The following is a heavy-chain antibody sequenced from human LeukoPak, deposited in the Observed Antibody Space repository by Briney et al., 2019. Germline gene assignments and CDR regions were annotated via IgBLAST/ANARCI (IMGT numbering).Heavy chain of an antibody. J-gene: IGHJ4*02. V-gene: IGHV3-43D*04. CDR3: AKDGDKYYDYVWGSSHYYFDY. D-gene: IGHD3-16*01. CDR2: ISWDGGST. CDR1: GFTFDDYA. Sequence: PGGSLRLSCAASGFTFDDYAMHWVRQAPGQGLEWVSLISWDGGSTYYAGSVKGRFTISRDNSKNCLYLQMNSLRAEDTALYYCAKDGDKYYDYVWGSSHYYFDYWGQGTLVTVSS.